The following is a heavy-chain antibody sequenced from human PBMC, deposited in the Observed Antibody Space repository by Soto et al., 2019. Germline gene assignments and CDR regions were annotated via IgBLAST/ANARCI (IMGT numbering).Heavy chain of an antibody. V-gene: IGHV3-33*01. CDR3: ARGVRSYYYGMDV. J-gene: IGHJ6*02. CDR1: GFTFSSYG. D-gene: IGHD3-16*01. CDR2: IWYDGSNK. Sequence: QVQLVESGGGVVQPGRSLRLSCAASGFTFSSYGMHWVRQAPGKGLEWVAVIWYDGSNKYYADSEKGRFTISRDNSKNTLYLQMNSLRAEDTAVYYCARGVRSYYYGMDVWGQGTTVTVSS.